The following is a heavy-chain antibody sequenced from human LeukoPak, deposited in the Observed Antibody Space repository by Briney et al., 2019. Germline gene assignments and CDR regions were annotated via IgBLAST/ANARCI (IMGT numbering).Heavy chain of an antibody. J-gene: IGHJ4*02. V-gene: IGHV4-4*07. CDR1: GGSISSYY. CDR2: IYISGSGST. CDR3: ARASKSQNIDY. Sequence: SETLSLTCTVSGGSISSYYWSWIRQPAGKGLEWIGRIYISGSGSTNYNPSLKSRVTMSVDTSKNQFSLKLSSVTAADTAVYYCARASKSQNIDYWGQGTLVTVSS.